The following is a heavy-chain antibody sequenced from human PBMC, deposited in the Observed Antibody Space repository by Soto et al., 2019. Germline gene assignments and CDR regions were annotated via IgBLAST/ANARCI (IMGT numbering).Heavy chain of an antibody. CDR3: ARGDCSSTSCSRHY. V-gene: IGHV3-21*01. CDR1: GFTFSSYS. Sequence: EVQLVESGGGLVKPGGSLRLSCAASGFTFSSYSMNWVRQAPGKGLEWVSSISSSSSYIYYADSVKGRFTISRDNAKNSLYLQMNSRRAEDTAVYYCARGDCSSTSCSRHYWGQGTLVTVSS. CDR2: ISSSSSYI. J-gene: IGHJ4*02. D-gene: IGHD2-2*01.